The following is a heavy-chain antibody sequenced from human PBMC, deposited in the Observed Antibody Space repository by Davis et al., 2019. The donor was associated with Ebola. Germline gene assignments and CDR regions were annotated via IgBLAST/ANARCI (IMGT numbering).Heavy chain of an antibody. Sequence: PGGSLRLSCAASGFTFSSNSMNWVRQAPGKGLEWVSFISSSSNYIYYADSVKGRFTVSRDNAKNSLYLQMNSLTAEDTAVYYCARGDFGNGPFDYWGQGTLVTVSS. CDR1: GFTFSSNS. V-gene: IGHV3-21*01. CDR3: ARGDFGNGPFDY. CDR2: ISSSSNYI. D-gene: IGHD4-11*01. J-gene: IGHJ4*02.